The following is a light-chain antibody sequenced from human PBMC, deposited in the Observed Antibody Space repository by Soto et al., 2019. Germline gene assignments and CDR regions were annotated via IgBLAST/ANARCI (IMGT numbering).Light chain of an antibody. Sequence: QSVLTQPPSVSAAPGQKVTISCSGTSSNIGRNYVAWYQQLPGTAPKLLIYDNDKRPSEIPDRFSGSKSGTSATLGITGLQTGDEADYYCGTWDSSLSDAVVFGEGTKVTVL. J-gene: IGLJ2*01. CDR2: DND. CDR1: SSNIGRNY. CDR3: GTWDSSLSDAVV. V-gene: IGLV1-51*01.